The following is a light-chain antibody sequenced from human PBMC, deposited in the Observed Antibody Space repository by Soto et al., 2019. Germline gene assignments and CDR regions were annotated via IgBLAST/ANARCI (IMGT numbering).Light chain of an antibody. V-gene: IGLV2-11*01. J-gene: IGLJ2*01. Sequence: QSVLTQPRSVSGSPGQSFTISCTGTSSDVGGYNFVSWYQQYPGKAPKFMIYDVTKRPSGVPDRFSGSKSGNTASLTISGLKDEDEADYYCCSYEGRVIFGGGTKVTVL. CDR3: CSYEGRVI. CDR2: DVT. CDR1: SSDVGGYNF.